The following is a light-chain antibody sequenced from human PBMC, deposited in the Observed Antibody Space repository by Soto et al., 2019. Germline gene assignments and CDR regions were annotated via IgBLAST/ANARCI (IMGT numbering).Light chain of an antibody. CDR3: SSYAGSRHV. CDR2: EVN. J-gene: IGLJ1*01. V-gene: IGLV2-8*01. CDR1: SSDVGGYHY. Sequence: QSALTQPPSASGSPGQSVAISCTGTSSDVGGYHYVSWYQQHPGKAPKLMIYEVNKLPSGVPDRFSGSKSGNTASLTVSGLQAEDEADYYCSSYAGSRHVFRNGTKLTVL.